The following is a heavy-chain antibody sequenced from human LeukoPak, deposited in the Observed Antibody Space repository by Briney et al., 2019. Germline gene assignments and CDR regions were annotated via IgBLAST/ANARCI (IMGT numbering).Heavy chain of an antibody. D-gene: IGHD3-10*01. CDR2: ISGSGGST. J-gene: IGHJ4*02. V-gene: IGHV3-23*01. CDR3: AKGEYYYGSGSYYLDY. CDR1: GFTFSSYA. Sequence: GGSLRLSCAASGFTFSSYAMSWVRQAPGKGLEWVSAISGSGGSTYYADSVKGRFTISRGNSKNTLYLQMNSLRAEDTAVYYCAKGEYYYGSGSYYLDYWGQGTLVTVSS.